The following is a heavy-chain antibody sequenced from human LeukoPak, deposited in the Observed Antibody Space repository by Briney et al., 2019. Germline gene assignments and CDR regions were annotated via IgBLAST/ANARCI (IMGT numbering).Heavy chain of an antibody. Sequence: GESLKISYKGSGYGFTSYWIGWVRQMPGKGREWMGTIYCGDSHTRYRPSFQGQVTISADKSISTAYLQWSSLKASDTAMYYCARRGDSRSPPFDYWGQGTLVTVSS. D-gene: IGHD3-16*01. CDR3: ARRGDSRSPPFDY. CDR2: IYCGDSHT. V-gene: IGHV5-51*01. J-gene: IGHJ4*02. CDR1: GYGFTSYW.